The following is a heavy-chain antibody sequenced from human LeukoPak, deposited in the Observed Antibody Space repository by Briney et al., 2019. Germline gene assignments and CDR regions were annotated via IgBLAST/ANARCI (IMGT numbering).Heavy chain of an antibody. Sequence: PGRSLRLSCAASGFTFSSYAMHWVRQAPGKGLEWVAVISYDGSNKYYADSVKGRFTISRDNSKNTLYLQMNSLRAEDTAVYYCARDPSIGYSSSWYIFDYWGQGTLVTVSS. CDR2: ISYDGSNK. V-gene: IGHV3-30-3*01. CDR1: GFTFSSYA. CDR3: ARDPSIGYSSSWYIFDY. D-gene: IGHD6-13*01. J-gene: IGHJ4*02.